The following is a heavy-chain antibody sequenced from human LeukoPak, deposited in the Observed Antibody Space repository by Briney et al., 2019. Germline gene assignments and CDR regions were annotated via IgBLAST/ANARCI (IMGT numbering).Heavy chain of an antibody. Sequence: GGSLRLSCAASGFTFSSYSMHRVRQAPWKGLEWVSSISSSGTYIYYADSVKGRFTISRDNAKNSVHLQMNSLRAEDTAVYYCARDQGGSGGNWGQGTLVTVSS. CDR1: GFTFSSYS. CDR3: ARDQGGSGGN. D-gene: IGHD3-10*01. J-gene: IGHJ4*02. V-gene: IGHV3-21*01. CDR2: ISSSGTYI.